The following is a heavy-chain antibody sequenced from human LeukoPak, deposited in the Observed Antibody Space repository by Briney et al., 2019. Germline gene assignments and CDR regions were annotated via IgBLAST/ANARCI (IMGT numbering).Heavy chain of an antibody. CDR3: AKDMMPHYYDSSGYSY. J-gene: IGHJ4*02. D-gene: IGHD3-22*01. V-gene: IGHV3-9*01. Sequence: GRSLRLSCAASGFTFYDYAMHWVRHAPGKGLEWVSGISWNSGSIVYADSVKGRSTISRDNAKNSLYLQMNSLRAEDTALYYCAKDMMPHYYDSSGYSYWGQGTLVTVSS. CDR2: ISWNSGSI. CDR1: GFTFYDYA.